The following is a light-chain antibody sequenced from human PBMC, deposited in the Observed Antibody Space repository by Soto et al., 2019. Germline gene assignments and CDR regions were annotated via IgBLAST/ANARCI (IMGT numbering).Light chain of an antibody. CDR3: QHHNSYSEA. CDR1: QSVSSN. V-gene: IGKV3-15*01. CDR2: GAS. Sequence: EIEMTQSPATPCVSPGERATLSCGASQSVSSNLAWYQQKPGQAPGLLIYGASTRATGIPARFSGSGSGTEFTLTISSLQPDDFATYYCQHHNSYSEAFGQGTKVDIK. J-gene: IGKJ1*01.